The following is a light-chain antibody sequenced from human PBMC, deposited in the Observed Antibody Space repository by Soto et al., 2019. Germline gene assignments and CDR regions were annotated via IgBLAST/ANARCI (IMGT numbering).Light chain of an antibody. V-gene: IGLV2-14*01. J-gene: IGLJ1*01. CDR2: DVS. Sequence: ALTQSASVSGSPGQSSTICCTGTSSGVGGYNYVSWYQQHPGKAPKLMIYDVSNRPSGVSNRFSGSKSGNTASLTISGLQAEDEADYYCSSYTSSILYVFGTGTKVTVL. CDR3: SSYTSSILYV. CDR1: SSGVGGYNY.